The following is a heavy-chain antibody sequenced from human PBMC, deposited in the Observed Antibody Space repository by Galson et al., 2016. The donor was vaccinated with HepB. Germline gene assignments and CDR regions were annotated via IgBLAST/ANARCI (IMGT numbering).Heavy chain of an antibody. J-gene: IGHJ6*02. D-gene: IGHD3-3*01. Sequence: SLRLSCATSGFTFSTYYMTWVRQPPGKGLEWVAGIKQDGSEKYYVDSVKGRFTISRDNAKNSLYVQMDSLRAEDTAVYFCARGDLNYYYALDVWGQGTTVTVSS. CDR3: ARGDLNYYYALDV. CDR1: GFTFSTYY. CDR2: IKQDGSEK. V-gene: IGHV3-7*05.